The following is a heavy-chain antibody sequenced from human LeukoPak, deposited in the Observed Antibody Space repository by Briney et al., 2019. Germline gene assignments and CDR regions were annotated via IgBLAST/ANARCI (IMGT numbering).Heavy chain of an antibody. Sequence: GASVKVSCKASGYTFTGYYMHWVRQAPGQGLEWMGWINPNSGGTNYAQKFQGRVTMTRDTSISTAYMELSRLRSDDTAVYYCAREFIFEYSSSQLTDYWGQEPWSPSPQ. CDR2: INPNSGGT. V-gene: IGHV1-2*02. CDR1: GYTFTGYY. J-gene: IGHJ4*01. D-gene: IGHD6-6*01. CDR3: AREFIFEYSSSQLTDY.